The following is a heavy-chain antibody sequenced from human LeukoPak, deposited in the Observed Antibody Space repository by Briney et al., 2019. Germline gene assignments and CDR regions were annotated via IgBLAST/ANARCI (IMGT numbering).Heavy chain of an antibody. CDR2: IYYSGST. CDR3: ARGGVYFDY. J-gene: IGHJ4*02. CDR1: GGSISSHY. Sequence: SETLSLTCTVSGGSISSHYWSWIRQPPGKGLEWIGYIYYSGSTNYNPSLKSRVTISVDTSKNQFSLKLSSGTAADTAVYYCARGGVYFDYWGQGTLVTVSS. V-gene: IGHV4-59*11.